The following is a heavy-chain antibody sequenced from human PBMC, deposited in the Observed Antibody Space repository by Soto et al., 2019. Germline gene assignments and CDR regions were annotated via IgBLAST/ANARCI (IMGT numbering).Heavy chain of an antibody. J-gene: IGHJ3*02. CDR2: ISGSGGHT. D-gene: IGHD6-19*01. Sequence: EVPLLESGGGLVQPGGSLRLSCAASGFRFSSFALTWVRQAPGKGLEWVSAISGSGGHTYYADSVTGRFTISRDNSNNMLYLQMNSLRAEDTALYYCAKNNGWDGKSDAFDIWGQGTMVTVSS. CDR1: GFRFSSFA. CDR3: AKNNGWDGKSDAFDI. V-gene: IGHV3-23*01.